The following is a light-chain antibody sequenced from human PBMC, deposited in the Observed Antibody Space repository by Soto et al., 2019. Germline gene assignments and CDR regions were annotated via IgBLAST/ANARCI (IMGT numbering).Light chain of an antibody. CDR3: QQRINWPET. Sequence: DIVLTQSPATVSLSPGQRVTLSCRASQSVSTHLAWYQHKPGQAPRLLMCETSNRATGTPVRFSGSGSGTDFILTINTLQPEDFAVYFCQQRINWPETFGQGTKV. J-gene: IGKJ2*01. CDR1: QSVSTH. CDR2: ETS. V-gene: IGKV3-11*01.